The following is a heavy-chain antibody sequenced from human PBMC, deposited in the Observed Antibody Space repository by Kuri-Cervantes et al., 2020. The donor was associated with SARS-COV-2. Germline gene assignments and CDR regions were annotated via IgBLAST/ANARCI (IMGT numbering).Heavy chain of an antibody. V-gene: IGHV3-21*04. CDR3: ARERGLRGWFDP. CDR1: GFTFSSYS. Sequence: GGSLRLSCAASGFTFSSYSMNWVRQAPGKGLEWVSSISSSSSYIYYADSVKGRFTISRDNAKNSLYLQMNSLRAEDTAVYHCARERGLRGWFDPWGQGTLVPSPQ. J-gene: IGHJ5*02. CDR2: ISSSSSYI.